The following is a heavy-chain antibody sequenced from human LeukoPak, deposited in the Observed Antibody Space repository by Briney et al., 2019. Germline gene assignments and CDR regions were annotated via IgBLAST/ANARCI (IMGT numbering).Heavy chain of an antibody. CDR1: GYTFTSYG. V-gene: IGHV1-69*06. J-gene: IGHJ4*02. CDR2: IIPIFGTA. D-gene: IGHD3-22*01. Sequence: GASVKVSCKASGYTFTSYGISWVRQAPGQGLEWMGGIIPIFGTANYAQKFQGRVTITADKSTSTAYMELSSLRSEDTAGYYCARDQIPEGYDSSGYLDYWGQGTLVTVSS. CDR3: ARDQIPEGYDSSGYLDY.